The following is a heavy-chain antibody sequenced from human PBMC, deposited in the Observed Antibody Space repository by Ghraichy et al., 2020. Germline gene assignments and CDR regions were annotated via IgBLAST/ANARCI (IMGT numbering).Heavy chain of an antibody. D-gene: IGHD5-18*01. CDR1: GFTFSSYG. J-gene: IGHJ6*02. V-gene: IGHV3-30*18. CDR2: ISYDGSNK. Sequence: SLRLSCAASGFTFSSYGMHWVRQAPGKGLEWVAVISYDGSNKYYADSVKGRFTISRDNSKNTLNLQMNSLRAEDTAVYYCAKDVARRIRNTAMAYGMDVWGQGTTVTVSS. CDR3: AKDVARRIRNTAMAYGMDV.